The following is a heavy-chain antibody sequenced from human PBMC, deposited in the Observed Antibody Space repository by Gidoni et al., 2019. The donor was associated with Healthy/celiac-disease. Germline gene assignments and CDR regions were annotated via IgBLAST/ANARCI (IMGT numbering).Heavy chain of an antibody. J-gene: IGHJ4*02. V-gene: IGHV3-23*01. D-gene: IGHD1-26*01. Sequence: VQLLESGGGLVQPGGSLRLLCAASGFTLSSYAMSWVRQAPGKGLEWVSAISGSGGSTYYADSVKGRFTISRDNSKNTLYLQMNSLRAEDTAVYYCAKEGYSGSHTFDYWGQGTLVTVSS. CDR1: GFTLSSYA. CDR2: ISGSGGST. CDR3: AKEGYSGSHTFDY.